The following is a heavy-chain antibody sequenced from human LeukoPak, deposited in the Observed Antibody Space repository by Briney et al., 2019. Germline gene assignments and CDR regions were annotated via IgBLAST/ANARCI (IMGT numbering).Heavy chain of an antibody. D-gene: IGHD4-17*01. CDR2: IYYSGST. CDR3: ARLLRGYGDYRN. J-gene: IGHJ1*01. CDR1: GGSISSSSYY. V-gene: IGHV4-39*01. Sequence: KPSETLSLTCTVSGGSISSSSYYWGWIRQPPGKGLEWIGSIYYSGSTYYNASLKSRVTISVDTSKNQFSLKLSSVTAADTAVYYCARLLRGYGDYRNWGQGTLVTVSS.